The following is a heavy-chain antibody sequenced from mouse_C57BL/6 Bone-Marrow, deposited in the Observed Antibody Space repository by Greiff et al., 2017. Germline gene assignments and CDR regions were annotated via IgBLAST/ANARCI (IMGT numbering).Heavy chain of an antibody. D-gene: IGHD3-3*01. J-gene: IGHJ2*01. Sequence: VQLQQSGAELVKPGASVKISCKASGYAFSSYWMNWVQQRPGKGLEWIGRIYPGDGDTNYNGKFTGKATLTADKSSRTAYMQFSSLTSEDSAVYFCARYGEFDEGCWGQGTTLTVAS. CDR2: IYPGDGDT. CDR3: ARYGEFDEGC. V-gene: IGHV1-80*01. CDR1: GYAFSSYW.